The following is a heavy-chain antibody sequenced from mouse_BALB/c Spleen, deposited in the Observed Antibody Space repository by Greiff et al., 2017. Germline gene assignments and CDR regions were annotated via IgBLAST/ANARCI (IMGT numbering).Heavy chain of an antibody. J-gene: IGHJ4*01. V-gene: IGHV5-9-3*01. D-gene: IGHD1-1*01. CDR2: ISSGGSYT. CDR3: AIYYGSSYRAMDY. Sequence: EVNLVESGGGLVKPGGSLKLSCAASGFTFSSYAMSWVRQTPEKRLEWVATISSGGSYTYYPDSVKGRFTISRDNAKNTLYLQMSSLRSEDTAMYYCAIYYGSSYRAMDYWGQGTSVTVSS. CDR1: GFTFSSYA.